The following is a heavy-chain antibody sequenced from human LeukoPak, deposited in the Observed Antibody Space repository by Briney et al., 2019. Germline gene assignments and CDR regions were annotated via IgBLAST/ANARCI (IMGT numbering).Heavy chain of an antibody. CDR1: GYTFTSYD. CDR2: MNPNSGNT. CDR3: ARVSNYYDSSSYLGY. D-gene: IGHD3-22*01. V-gene: IGHV1-8*01. Sequence: ASVKVSCKASGYTFTSYDINWVRQATGQGLEWMGWMNPNSGNTGYAQKFQGRATITRDTSAITAYMELSSLRSEDTAVYYCARVSNYYDSSSYLGYWGQGTLVTVSS. J-gene: IGHJ4*02.